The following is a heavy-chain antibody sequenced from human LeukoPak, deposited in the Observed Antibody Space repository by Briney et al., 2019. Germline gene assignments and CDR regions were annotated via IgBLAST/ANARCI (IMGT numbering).Heavy chain of an antibody. Sequence: PGGSLRLSCAASGFTVSSNYMSWVRQAPGKGLEWVSVIYSGGSTYYADSVKGRFTISRDNSKNTLYLQMNSLRAEDTAVYYCVRVYYYGSGSPPGDYWGQGTLVTVSS. V-gene: IGHV3-53*01. CDR2: IYSGGST. J-gene: IGHJ4*02. CDR3: VRVYYYGSGSPPGDY. CDR1: GFTVSSNY. D-gene: IGHD3-10*01.